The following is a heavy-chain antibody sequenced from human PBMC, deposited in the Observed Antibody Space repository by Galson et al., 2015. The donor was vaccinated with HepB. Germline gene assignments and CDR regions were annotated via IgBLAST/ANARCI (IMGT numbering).Heavy chain of an antibody. CDR2: ISYDGSNK. D-gene: IGHD3-22*01. V-gene: IGHV3-30-3*01. CDR3: ARPYYYDSSGYVSYYYYGMVV. CDR1: GFTFSSYA. J-gene: IGHJ6*02. Sequence: SLRLSCAASGFTFSSYAMHWVRQAPGKGLEWVAVISYDGSNKYYADSVKGRFTISRDNSKNTLYLQMNSLRAEDTAVYYCARPYYYDSSGYVSYYYYGMVVWGQGTTVTVSS.